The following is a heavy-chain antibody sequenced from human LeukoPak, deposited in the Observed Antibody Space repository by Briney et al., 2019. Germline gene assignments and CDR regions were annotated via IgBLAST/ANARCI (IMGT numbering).Heavy chain of an antibody. CDR2: ISAYNGNT. Sequence: AASVKVSCKASGYTFTSYGISRVRQAPGQGLEWMGWISAYNGNTNYAQKLQGRVTMTTYTSTSTAYMELRSLRSDDTAAYYCARGSSGYSYGYAVDYWGQGTLVTVSS. J-gene: IGHJ4*02. V-gene: IGHV1-18*04. CDR1: GYTFTSYG. D-gene: IGHD5-18*01. CDR3: ARGSSGYSYGYAVDY.